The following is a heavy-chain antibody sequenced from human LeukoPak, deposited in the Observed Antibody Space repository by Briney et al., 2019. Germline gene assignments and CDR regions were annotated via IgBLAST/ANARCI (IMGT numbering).Heavy chain of an antibody. CDR2: INHSGST. J-gene: IGHJ5*02. CDR1: GGSISSSSYY. CDR3: ARAGEAVAGTGWFDP. V-gene: IGHV4-39*07. D-gene: IGHD6-19*01. Sequence: PSETLSLTCTVSGGSISSSSYYWGWIRQPPGKGLEWIGEINHSGSTNYNPSLKSRVTISVDTSKNQFSLKLSSVTAADTAVYYCARAGEAVAGTGWFDPWGQGTLVTVSS.